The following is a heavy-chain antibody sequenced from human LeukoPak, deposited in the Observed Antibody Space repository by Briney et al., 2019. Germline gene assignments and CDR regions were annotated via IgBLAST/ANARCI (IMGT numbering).Heavy chain of an antibody. V-gene: IGHV1-2*02. J-gene: IGHJ4*02. CDR1: GFTFTTYG. CDR2: INPNSGGT. CDR3: ASFPHSYDSSGYNDY. Sequence: GASVKVSCKTSGFTFTTYGFNWVRQAPGQGLEWMGWINPNSGGTNYAQKFQGRVTMTRDTSISTAYMELSRLRSDDTAVYYCASFPHSYDSSGYNDYWGQGTLVTVSS. D-gene: IGHD3-22*01.